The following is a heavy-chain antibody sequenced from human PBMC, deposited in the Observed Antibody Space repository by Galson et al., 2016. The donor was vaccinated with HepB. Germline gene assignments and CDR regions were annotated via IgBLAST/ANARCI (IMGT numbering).Heavy chain of an antibody. D-gene: IGHD4-17*01. J-gene: IGHJ6*02. CDR2: MNPDSGRT. V-gene: IGHV1-8*01. CDR1: GYTFTRCD. CDR3: ARGRDYGDNPFDD. Sequence: SVKVSCKASGYTFTRCDINWVRQATGQGLEWLGWMNPDSGRTGSAQKFQGRVTMTRDTSISTAYLELSSLTSEDTGVYFCARGRDYGDNPFDDWGQGTTVTVSS.